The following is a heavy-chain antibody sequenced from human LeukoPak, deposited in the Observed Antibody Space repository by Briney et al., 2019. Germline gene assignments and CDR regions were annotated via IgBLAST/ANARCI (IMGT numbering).Heavy chain of an antibody. V-gene: IGHV1-46*01. D-gene: IGHD6-13*01. J-gene: IGHJ4*02. CDR1: GGTFSSYA. CDR2: INPSGGST. CDR3: ARGGSGIAAAGTEDFDY. Sequence: ASVKVSCKASGGTFSSYAISWVRQAPGQGLEWMGIINPSGGSTSYAQKFQGRVTMTRDMSTSTVYMELSSLRSEDTAVYYCARGGSGIAAAGTEDFDYWGQGTLVTVSS.